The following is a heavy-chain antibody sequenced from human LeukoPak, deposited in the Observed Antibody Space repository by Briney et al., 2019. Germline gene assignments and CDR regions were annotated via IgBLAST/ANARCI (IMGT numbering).Heavy chain of an antibody. V-gene: IGHV3-13*01. CDR1: GFSFRNYD. CDR3: ARRSTAARIDAFDI. CDR2: VGTGGDT. D-gene: IGHD6-6*01. J-gene: IGHJ3*02. Sequence: AGTLRLSCSASGFSFRNYDMHWIRQPTGKGLEWVSAVGTGGDTYYAASVKGRFTVVRENAKNTLYLQLNSLTAGDTAVYYCARRSTAARIDAFDIWGQGTMVTVSS.